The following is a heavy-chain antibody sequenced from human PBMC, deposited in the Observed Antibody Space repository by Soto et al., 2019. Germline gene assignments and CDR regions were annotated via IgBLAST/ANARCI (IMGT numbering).Heavy chain of an antibody. CDR2: INHLETT. D-gene: IGHD1-26*01. CDR3: ARGGGSDSFDY. CDR1: GASITFGCYS. J-gene: IGHJ4*02. Sequence: PSETLSLTCTVSGASITFGCYSWSWIRQTPGKGLEWIGYINHLETTFYNPSFESRLTLSIDRAKNQFFLKLHSISAADRAVYFCARGGGSDSFDYWGQGILVTVSS. V-gene: IGHV4-30-2*01.